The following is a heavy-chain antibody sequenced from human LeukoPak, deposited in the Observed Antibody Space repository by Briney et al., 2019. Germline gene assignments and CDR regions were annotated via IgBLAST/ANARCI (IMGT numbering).Heavy chain of an antibody. CDR2: IYYSGSP. V-gene: IGHV4-34*01. CDR3: ATWRTAKTGFDY. CDR1: GGSFSEYY. Sequence: PSKTLSLTCAVYGGSFSEYYWSWIRQPPGKGLECIGSIYYSGSPYYNPSLKSRVTISVDTSKNQFSLRLSSVTAADTAVYYCATWRTAKTGFDYWGQGTLVTVSS. D-gene: IGHD1-1*01. J-gene: IGHJ4*02.